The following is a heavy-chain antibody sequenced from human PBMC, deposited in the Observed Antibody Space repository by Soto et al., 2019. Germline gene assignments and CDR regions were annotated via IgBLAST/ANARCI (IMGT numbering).Heavy chain of an antibody. J-gene: IGHJ5*02. V-gene: IGHV3-30*04. CDR1: HFTFSTYS. Sequence: QAQLVQSGGGVVQPGRSLRLSCAASHFTFSTYSMHWVRQAPGKGLQWVALISHDERTTYYADSVKGRFTISRDNSNSTLYLQMDSLRPADTAVYYCARSASGSFYFYSWFDPWGQGTQVTVSS. D-gene: IGHD3-10*01. CDR3: ARSASGSFYFYSWFDP. CDR2: ISHDERTT.